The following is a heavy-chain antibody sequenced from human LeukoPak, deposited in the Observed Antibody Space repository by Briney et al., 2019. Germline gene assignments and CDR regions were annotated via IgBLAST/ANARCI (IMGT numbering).Heavy chain of an antibody. V-gene: IGHV3-23*01. D-gene: IGHD2-2*01. Sequence: GSLRLSCAASGFTFSSYAMSWVRQAPGKGLEWVSAISGSGGSTYYADSVKGRFTISRDNSKNTLYLQMNSLRAEDTAVYYCAKSRCSSTSCYGDYWGQGTLVTVSS. CDR2: ISGSGGST. CDR3: AKSRCSSTSCYGDY. CDR1: GFTFSSYA. J-gene: IGHJ4*02.